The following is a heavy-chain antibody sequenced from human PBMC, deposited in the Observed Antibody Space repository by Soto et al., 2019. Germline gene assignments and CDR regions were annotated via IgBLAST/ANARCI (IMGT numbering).Heavy chain of an antibody. CDR1: GYTFTSYG. D-gene: IGHD2-15*01. V-gene: IGHV1-18*01. CDR2: ISAYNGNT. CDR3: ARLLGYCSGGSCGYRFDP. Sequence: ASVKVSCKASGYTFTSYGISWVRQAPGQGLEWMGWISAYNGNTNYAQKLQGRVTMTTDTSTSTAYMELRSLRSDDTAVYYCARLLGYCSGGSCGYRFDPWGQGTLVTVSS. J-gene: IGHJ5*02.